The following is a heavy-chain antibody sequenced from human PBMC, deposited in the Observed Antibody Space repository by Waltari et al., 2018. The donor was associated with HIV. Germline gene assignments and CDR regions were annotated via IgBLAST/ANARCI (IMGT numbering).Heavy chain of an antibody. CDR2: ISPKTGDI. CDR1: GYALTGHF. Sequence: QEQLVQSGAEVMKPGASVKVSCKASGYALTGHFIHWMRQAPGQGLEWMGWISPKTGDIKSAQKFQGRVTMTRDTSINTAYMELNNLRSDDTAVYYCARARGASEGYYFDLWGQGTLLSVSA. CDR3: ARARGASEGYYFDL. D-gene: IGHD2-2*01. J-gene: IGHJ4*02. V-gene: IGHV1-2*02.